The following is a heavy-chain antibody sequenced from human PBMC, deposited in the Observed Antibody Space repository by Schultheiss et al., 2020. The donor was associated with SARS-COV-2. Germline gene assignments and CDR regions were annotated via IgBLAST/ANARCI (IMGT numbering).Heavy chain of an antibody. D-gene: IGHD2-21*01. CDR3: ARSYSKYYYYYGMDV. V-gene: IGHV4-59*12. J-gene: IGHJ6*02. Sequence: SETLSLTCTVSGGSISGYYWSWIRQPPGKGLEWIGEIYHSGTTNYNPSPKSRVTISVDRSKNQFSLKLSSVIAADTAVYYCARSYSKYYYYYGMDVWGQGTTVTVSS. CDR1: GGSISGYY. CDR2: IYHSGTT.